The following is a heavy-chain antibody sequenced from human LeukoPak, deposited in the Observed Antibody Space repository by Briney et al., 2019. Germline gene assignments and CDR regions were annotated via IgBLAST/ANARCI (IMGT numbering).Heavy chain of an antibody. CDR1: GGTFSSYI. D-gene: IGHD1-26*01. Sequence: GASVKVSCKASGGTFSSYIISWVRQAPGQGLEWMGGIIPIFGTAKYAQKFQGRVTITADESTSTAYMELSSLRSEDTAVYYCARQPHSYYYYMDVWGKGTTVTISS. CDR3: ARQPHSYYYYMDV. J-gene: IGHJ6*03. CDR2: IIPIFGTA. V-gene: IGHV1-69*13.